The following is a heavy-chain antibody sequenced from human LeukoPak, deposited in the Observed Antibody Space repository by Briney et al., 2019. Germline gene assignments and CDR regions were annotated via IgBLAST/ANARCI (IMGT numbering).Heavy chain of an antibody. CDR2: ISWNSGSI. D-gene: IGHD6-19*01. V-gene: IGHV3-9*01. J-gene: IGHJ2*01. CDR3: AKGALAGAFYWYFDL. Sequence: GRALRLSCAAFEFTFDDFAMHWVRQAPGKGLEWVSGISWNSGSIGYADSVKGRFTISRDNAKNSLFLQMDSLRPEDTAFYYCAKGALAGAFYWYFDLWGRGTPITISS. CDR1: EFTFDDFA.